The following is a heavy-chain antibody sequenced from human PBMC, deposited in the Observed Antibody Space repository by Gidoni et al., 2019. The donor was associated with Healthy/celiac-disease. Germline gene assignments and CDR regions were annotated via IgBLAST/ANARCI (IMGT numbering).Heavy chain of an antibody. CDR2: ISYDGSNK. J-gene: IGHJ4*02. Sequence: QVQLVESGGGVVQPGRSLRLSCAASGFTFSSYAMHWVRQAPGKGLEWVAVISYDGSNKYYADSVKGRFTISRDNSKNTLYLQTNSLRAEDTAVYYCARGPPYCSGGSCYWKGNSFDYWGQGTLVTVSS. CDR1: GFTFSSYA. V-gene: IGHV3-30-3*01. CDR3: ARGPPYCSGGSCYWKGNSFDY. D-gene: IGHD2-15*01.